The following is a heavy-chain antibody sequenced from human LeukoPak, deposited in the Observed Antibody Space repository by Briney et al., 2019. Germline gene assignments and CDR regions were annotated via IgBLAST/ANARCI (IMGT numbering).Heavy chain of an antibody. J-gene: IGHJ5*02. D-gene: IGHD3-10*01. CDR2: IYTSGST. V-gene: IGHV4-4*07. CDR1: GGSISSYY. Sequence: SETLSLTCTVSGGSISSYYWSWIRQPAGKGLEWIGRIYTSGSTNYNPSLKSRVTMSVDTSKNQFSLKLSSVTAADTAVYYCARGHQRMVRGVIRFNWFDPWGQGTLVTVSS. CDR3: ARGHQRMVRGVIRFNWFDP.